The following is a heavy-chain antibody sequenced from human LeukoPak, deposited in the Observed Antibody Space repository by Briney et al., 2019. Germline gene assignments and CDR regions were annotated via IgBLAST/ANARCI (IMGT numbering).Heavy chain of an antibody. Sequence: GGSLRLSCAASGFTFSSYSMNWVRQAPGKGLEWVSSISSSSSYIYYADSVKGRFTISRDNAKNSLYLQINSLRAEDTAVYYCARDYYGSGSYYPGTFDYWGQGTLVTVSS. V-gene: IGHV3-21*01. CDR2: ISSSSSYI. CDR1: GFTFSSYS. CDR3: ARDYYGSGSYYPGTFDY. D-gene: IGHD3-10*01. J-gene: IGHJ4*02.